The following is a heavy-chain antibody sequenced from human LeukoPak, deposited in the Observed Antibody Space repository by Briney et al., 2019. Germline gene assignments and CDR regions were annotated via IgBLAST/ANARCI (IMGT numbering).Heavy chain of an antibody. Sequence: SETLSLTCTVSGGSISGGGYYWSWIRQHPGKGLEWIGYIYYSGSTYYNPSLKSRVTISVDTSKNQFSLKLSSVTAADTAVYYCARRLTQYDCFDPWGQGILVTVSS. D-gene: IGHD2-2*01. CDR2: IYYSGST. V-gene: IGHV4-31*03. CDR1: GGSISGGGYY. J-gene: IGHJ5*02. CDR3: ARRLTQYDCFDP.